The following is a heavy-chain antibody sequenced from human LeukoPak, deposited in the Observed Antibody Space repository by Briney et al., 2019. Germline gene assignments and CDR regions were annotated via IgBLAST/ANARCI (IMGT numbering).Heavy chain of an antibody. CDR1: RFTFSSYS. V-gene: IGHV3-23*01. D-gene: IGHD6-6*01. Sequence: GGSLRLSCAASRFTFSSYSMSWARQDPGKGLEWVSTISSSGGSTYYADSVRARFTISRDNSKNPLYLQMNSLRAEDTAVYYCAKQYSSSRGGDWFDPWGQGTLVTVSS. J-gene: IGHJ5*02. CDR3: AKQYSSSRGGDWFDP. CDR2: ISSSGGST.